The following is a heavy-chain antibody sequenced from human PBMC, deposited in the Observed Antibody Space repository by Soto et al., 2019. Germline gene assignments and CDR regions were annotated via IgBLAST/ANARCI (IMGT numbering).Heavy chain of an antibody. D-gene: IGHD3-22*01. Sequence: SVKVSCKASGGTFSSYAISWVRQAPGQGLEWMGGIIPIFGTANYAQKFQGRVTITADESTSTAYMELSSLRSEDTAVYYCATYDSSGYYYYPLFDYWGQGTLVTVSS. CDR1: GGTFSSYA. J-gene: IGHJ4*02. CDR3: ATYDSSGYYYYPLFDY. V-gene: IGHV1-69*13. CDR2: IIPIFGTA.